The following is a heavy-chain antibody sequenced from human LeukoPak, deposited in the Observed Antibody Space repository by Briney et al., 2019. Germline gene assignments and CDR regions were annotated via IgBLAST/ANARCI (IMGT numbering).Heavy chain of an antibody. CDR2: IYYSWGT. V-gene: IGHV4-59*08. CDR1: GDSISNSY. J-gene: IGHJ6*03. Sequence: PSEALSLTCRVSGDSISNSYWTWIRQPPGRGLEWIGYIYYSWGTSYNPSLMSRVTISIDTSKNQVSLKVNSVTAADTADYYCVRLDSSSHMDVWGKGTTVTVSS. D-gene: IGHD3-22*01. CDR3: VRLDSSSHMDV.